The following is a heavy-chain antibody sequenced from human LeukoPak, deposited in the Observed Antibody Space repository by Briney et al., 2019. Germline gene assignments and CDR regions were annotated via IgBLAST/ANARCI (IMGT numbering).Heavy chain of an antibody. V-gene: IGHV1-46*01. D-gene: IGHD5-24*01. CDR2: IGGST. Sequence: ASVKVSCKASGYTFTSYYIHWVRQAPGQGLEWMGIIGGSTNYAQKFQGRVTMTRGTSTSTVYMELSSLRSEDTAVYYCARVRDGYNDAYDIWGQGTMVTVHS. CDR1: GYTFTSYY. J-gene: IGHJ3*02. CDR3: ARVRDGYNDAYDI.